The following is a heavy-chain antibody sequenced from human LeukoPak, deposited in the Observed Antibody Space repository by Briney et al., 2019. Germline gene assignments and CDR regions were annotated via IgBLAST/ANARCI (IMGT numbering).Heavy chain of an antibody. CDR1: GFTFSDYY. D-gene: IGHD2-15*01. CDR2: ISSSGSTI. Sequence: GGSLRLSCAASGFTFSDYYMSWIRQAPGKGLEWVSYISSSGSTIYYADSVKGRFTISRDNAKNSLYLQMNSLRAEDTAVYYCARSNLGGLLVVAAHYYYYGMDVWGQGTTVTVSS. CDR3: ARSNLGGLLVVAAHYYYYGMDV. J-gene: IGHJ6*02. V-gene: IGHV3-11*01.